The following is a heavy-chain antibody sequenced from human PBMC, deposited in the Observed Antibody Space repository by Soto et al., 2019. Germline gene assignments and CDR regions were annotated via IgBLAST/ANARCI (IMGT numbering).Heavy chain of an antibody. V-gene: IGHV4-61*05. J-gene: IGHJ3*02. CDR1: GGSISSGPYS. Sequence: SETLSLTCTVSGGSISSGPYSWGWIRQPPGKGLEWIGYIYYSGSTNYSPSLKSRVTISVDTSKNQFSLKLSSVTAADTAVYYCARRYSSAFDIWGQGTMVTVSS. D-gene: IGHD6-13*01. CDR3: ARRYSSAFDI. CDR2: IYYSGST.